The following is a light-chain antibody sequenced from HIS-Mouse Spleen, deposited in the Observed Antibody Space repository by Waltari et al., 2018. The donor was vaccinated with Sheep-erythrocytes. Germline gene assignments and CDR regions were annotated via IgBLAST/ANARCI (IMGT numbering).Light chain of an antibody. CDR1: SSDVGSYNL. V-gene: IGLV2-23*01. Sequence: QSVLTQPASVSGSPGQSITISCIGTSSDVGSYNLVSWYQQHPCKAPKLMIYEGSKRPSGVSNRFSGSKSGNTASLTISGLQAEDEADYYCCSYAGSSTPWVFGGGTKLTVL. J-gene: IGLJ3*02. CDR3: CSYAGSSTPWV. CDR2: EGS.